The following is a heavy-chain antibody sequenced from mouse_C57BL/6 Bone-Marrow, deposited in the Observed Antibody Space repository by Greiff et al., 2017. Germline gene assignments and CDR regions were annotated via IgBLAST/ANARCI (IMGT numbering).Heavy chain of an antibody. D-gene: IGHD2-4*01. V-gene: IGHV1-50*01. CDR1: GYTFTSYW. Sequence: VQLQQPGAELVKPGASVKLSCKASGYTFTSYWMQWVKQRPGQGLEWIGEIDPSDSYTNYHQKFQGKATLTVDPSSGTADMQHSSLTSEDSAVYYCARDDYDDYFDYGGQGTTLTVSS. CDR3: ARDDYDDYFDY. CDR2: IDPSDSYT. J-gene: IGHJ2*01.